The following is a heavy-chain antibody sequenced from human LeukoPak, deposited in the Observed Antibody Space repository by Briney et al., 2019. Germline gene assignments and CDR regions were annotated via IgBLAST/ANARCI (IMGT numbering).Heavy chain of an antibody. CDR2: INPSGGST. Sequence: ASVKVSCKASGYTFTSYGISWVRQAPGQGLEWMGIINPSGGSTSYAQKFQGRVTTTRDTSTSTVYMELSSLRSEDTAVYYCATGQQDSSGWPYVEPWGQGTLVTVSS. V-gene: IGHV1-46*01. CDR3: ATGQQDSSGWPYVEP. J-gene: IGHJ5*02. D-gene: IGHD6-19*01. CDR1: GYTFTSYG.